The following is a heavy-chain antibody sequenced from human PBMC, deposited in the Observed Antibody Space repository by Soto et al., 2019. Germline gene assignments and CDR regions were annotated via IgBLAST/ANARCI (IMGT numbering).Heavy chain of an antibody. CDR3: ARSTVTAATFDY. J-gene: IGHJ4*02. CDR1: GGSISSGGYY. D-gene: IGHD4-17*01. Sequence: KPSETLSLTCTVSGGSISSGGYYWSWIRQHPGKGLEWIGYIYYSGSTYYNPSLKSRVTISVDTSKNQFSLKLSSVTAADTAVYYCARSTVTAATFDYWGQGTLVTVSS. V-gene: IGHV4-31*03. CDR2: IYYSGST.